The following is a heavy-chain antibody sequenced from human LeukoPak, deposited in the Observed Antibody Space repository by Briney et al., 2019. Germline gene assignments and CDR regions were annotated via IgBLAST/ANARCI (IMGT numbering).Heavy chain of an antibody. D-gene: IGHD6-13*01. J-gene: IGHJ1*01. Sequence: PSETLSLTCAVYGGSFSGYYWSWIRQPPGKGLEWIGEINHSGSTNYNPSLKSRVTISVDTSKNQFSPKLSSVTAADTAVYYCARGRSKSSSWYRYFQHWGQGTLVTVSS. CDR1: GGSFSGYY. V-gene: IGHV4-34*01. CDR2: INHSGST. CDR3: ARGRSKSSSWYRYFQH.